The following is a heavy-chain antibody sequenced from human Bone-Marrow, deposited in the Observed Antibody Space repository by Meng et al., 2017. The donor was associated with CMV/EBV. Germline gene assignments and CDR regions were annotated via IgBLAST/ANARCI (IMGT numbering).Heavy chain of an antibody. CDR3: ASSRYSSSSWFDY. J-gene: IGHJ4*02. CDR2: IYYNGST. V-gene: IGHV4-39*01. Sequence: SETRSLTCTVSGGPISSSSYYWGWIRQPPGKGLEWIGSIYYNGSTYYNPSLKSRVTISVDTSKNQFSLKLPSMTAADTAVYYCASSRYSSSSWFDYWGQGTPVTVSS. CDR1: GGPISSSSYY. D-gene: IGHD6-6*01.